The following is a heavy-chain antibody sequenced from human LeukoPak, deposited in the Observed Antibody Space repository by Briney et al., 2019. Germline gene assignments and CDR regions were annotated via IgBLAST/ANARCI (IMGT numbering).Heavy chain of an antibody. CDR2: INSDGSST. V-gene: IGHV3-74*01. D-gene: IGHD5-12*01. CDR3: ARGNSGYDLDLRFDY. Sequence: GGSLRLSCAASGFTFSSYWMHWVRQAPGKGLVWVSRINSDGSSTSYADSVKGRFTVSRDNAKNTLYLQMNSLRAEDTAVYYCARGNSGYDLDLRFDYWGQETLVTVSS. J-gene: IGHJ4*02. CDR1: GFTFSSYW.